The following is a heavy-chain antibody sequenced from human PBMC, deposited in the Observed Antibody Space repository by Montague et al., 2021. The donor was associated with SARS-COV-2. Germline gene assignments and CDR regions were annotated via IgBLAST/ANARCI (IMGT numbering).Heavy chain of an antibody. CDR2: IYDSGSG. CDR3: ARAYCGGDCHVGP. CDR1: VGSISNYY. V-gene: IGHV4-59*01. Sequence: SETLSLTCTVSVGSISNYYWTWIRQPQGKGLEWIGNIYDSGSGNXNPSLKSRSTISVDTSNNQFYLRLSSVTAADTAVYYCARAYCGGDCHVGPWGQGILVTVSS. D-gene: IGHD2-21*02. J-gene: IGHJ5*02.